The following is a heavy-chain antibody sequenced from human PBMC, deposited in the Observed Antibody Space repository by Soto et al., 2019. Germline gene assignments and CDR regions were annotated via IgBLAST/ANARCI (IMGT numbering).Heavy chain of an antibody. J-gene: IGHJ4*01. CDR2: IKKDGHEK. V-gene: IGHV3-7*02. CDR3: SPWGILTGYDY. CDR1: GFIFSHYL. D-gene: IGHD3-9*01. Sequence: PGGSLRLSCEASGFIFSHYLMSWVRQAPGKGLEWVANIKKDGHEKCYADSVKGRFAISRDDAKDSLYLQMDSLRVEDTATYYCSPWGILTGYDYWGQGTLVTVSS.